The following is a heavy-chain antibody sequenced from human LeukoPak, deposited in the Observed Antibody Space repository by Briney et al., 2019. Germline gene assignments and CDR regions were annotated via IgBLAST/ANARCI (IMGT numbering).Heavy chain of an antibody. CDR3: AKGGAVTGTMYFQY. CDR2: IRSSGDST. V-gene: IGHV3-23*01. CDR1: GFTFATYT. D-gene: IGHD6-19*01. Sequence: GGSLRLSCAASGFTFATYTMSWVRQIPGKGLEWVSAIRSSGDSTYYADSAKGRFTISRDNSKNTLYLQMNSLRAEDTAVYNCAKGGAVTGTMYFQYWGQGTLVTVSS. J-gene: IGHJ1*01.